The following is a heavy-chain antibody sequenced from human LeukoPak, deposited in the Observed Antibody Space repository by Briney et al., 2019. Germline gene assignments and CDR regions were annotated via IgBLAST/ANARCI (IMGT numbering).Heavy chain of an antibody. CDR2: ISAYNGNT. J-gene: IGHJ3*02. V-gene: IGHV1-18*01. D-gene: IGHD3-22*01. CDR1: GYTFTSYG. CDR3: ARWRNYDGSSGYYQDAFDI. Sequence: ASVKVSCKASGYTFTSYGISWVRQAPGQGLEWMGWISAYNGNTNYAQKLQGRVTMTTDTSTSTAYMELRSLRAEDTAVYYCARWRNYDGSSGYYQDAFDIWGQGTMVTVSS.